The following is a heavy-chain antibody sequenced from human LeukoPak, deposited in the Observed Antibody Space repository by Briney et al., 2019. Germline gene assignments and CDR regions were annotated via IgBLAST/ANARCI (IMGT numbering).Heavy chain of an antibody. Sequence: SETLSLTCTVSGGSISSGSYYWSWIRQPPGKGLECIGKINHSGSTNYNPSLKSRVTISVDTSKNQFSLKLSSVTAADTAVYFCARAGYVVPAAIGVWGKGTTVTVSS. V-gene: IGHV4-39*07. J-gene: IGHJ6*04. D-gene: IGHD2-2*02. CDR3: ARAGYVVPAAIGV. CDR2: INHSGST. CDR1: GGSISSGSYY.